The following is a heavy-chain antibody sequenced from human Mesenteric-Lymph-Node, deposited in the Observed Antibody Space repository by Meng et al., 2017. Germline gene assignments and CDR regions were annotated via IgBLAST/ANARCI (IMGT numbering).Heavy chain of an antibody. J-gene: IGHJ4*02. D-gene: IGHD3-10*01. CDR2: INHSGST. V-gene: IGHV4-34*01. CDR1: GGSFSGHY. CDR3: ARITTMVRGVIGY. Sequence: QVPLQESGPGLVTPSEILSLTFTVYGGSFSGHYWSWIRQPQGKGLEWIGEINHSGSTNHNLSLKSRVTISVDTSKNQFSLKLSSVTAADTAVYYCARITTMVRGVIGYWGQGTLVTVSS.